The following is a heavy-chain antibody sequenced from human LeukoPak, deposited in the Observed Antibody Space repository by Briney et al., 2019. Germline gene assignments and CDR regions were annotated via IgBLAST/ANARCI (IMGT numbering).Heavy chain of an antibody. J-gene: IGHJ4*02. D-gene: IGHD3-3*01. CDR3: ARPNYDFWSGFIDY. Sequence: PGGSLRLSCAASGFTFSNYAMHWVRQAPGKGLEWVAVIYYDGSNQYYGDSVKGRSTISRDNSKNTVSLQMNSLRAEDTAVYYCARPNYDFWSGFIDYWGQGTLVSVSS. CDR2: IYYDGSNQ. V-gene: IGHV3-33*01. CDR1: GFTFSNYA.